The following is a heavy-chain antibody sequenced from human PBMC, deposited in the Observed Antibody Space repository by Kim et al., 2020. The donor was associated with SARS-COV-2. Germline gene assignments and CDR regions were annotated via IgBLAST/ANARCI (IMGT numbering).Heavy chain of an antibody. J-gene: IGHJ5*02. CDR1: GYTFDTFS. D-gene: IGHD3-10*01. CDR3: AREGSGNYNWFDP. V-gene: IGHV1-3*01. CDR2: INGGNGNT. Sequence: ASVKVSCKASGYTFDTFSLYWVRQAPGQRFEWMGWINGGNGNTRYSQTFQGRVTITRDRAATTAYMELSSLTSKDTAVYYCAREGSGNYNWFDPWGQGTLVTVSS.